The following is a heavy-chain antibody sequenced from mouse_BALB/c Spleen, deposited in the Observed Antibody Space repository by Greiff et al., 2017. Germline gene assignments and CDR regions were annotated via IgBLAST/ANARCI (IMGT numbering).Heavy chain of an antibody. CDR1: GFTFSSYA. CDR3: ARGGITYYFDY. D-gene: IGHD2-4*01. CDR2: ISSGGST. J-gene: IGHJ2*01. Sequence: EVNVVESGGGLVKPGGSLKLSCAASGFTFSSYAMSWVRQTPEKRLEWVASISSGGSTYYPDSVKGRFTISRDNARNILYLQMRSLRSEDTAMYYCARGGITYYFDYWGQGTTLTVSS. V-gene: IGHV5-6-5*01.